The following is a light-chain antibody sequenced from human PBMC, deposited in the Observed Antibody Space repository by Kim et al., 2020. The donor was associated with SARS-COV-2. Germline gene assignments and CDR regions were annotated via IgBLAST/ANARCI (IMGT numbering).Light chain of an antibody. CDR3: NSRDSSGNHLGV. J-gene: IGLJ3*02. V-gene: IGLV3-19*01. CDR2: GKN. Sequence: GQAVRITCQGGSLRSYYASWYQQKPGQAPLLVIYGKNNRPSGIPDRFSGASAGNTASLTITGAQAEEEADYYCNSRDSSGNHLGVFGGGTKLTVL. CDR1: SLRSYY.